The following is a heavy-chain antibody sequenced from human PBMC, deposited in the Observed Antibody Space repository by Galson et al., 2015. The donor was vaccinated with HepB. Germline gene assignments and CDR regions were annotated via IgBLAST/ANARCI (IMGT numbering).Heavy chain of an antibody. J-gene: IGHJ6*02. Sequence: SLRLSCAASGFTFSSYGMHWVRQAPGKGLEWVAVISYDGSNKYYADSVKGRFTISRDNSKNTLYLQMNSLRAEDTAVYYCARVIVGATTSWDYYYGMDVWGQGTTVTVSS. CDR2: ISYDGSNK. V-gene: IGHV3-30*03. D-gene: IGHD1-26*01. CDR3: ARVIVGATTSWDYYYGMDV. CDR1: GFTFSSYG.